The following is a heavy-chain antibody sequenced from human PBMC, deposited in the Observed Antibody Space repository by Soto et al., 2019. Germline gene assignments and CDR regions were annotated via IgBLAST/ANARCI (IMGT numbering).Heavy chain of an antibody. CDR3: AREKQGSVGATYFDY. V-gene: IGHV4-30-4*01. J-gene: IGHJ4*02. Sequence: QVQLQESGPGLVKPSQTLSLTCTVSGGSISSGDYYWSWIRQPPGKGLEWIGYIYYSGSTYYNPSLKSRVTISVDTSKNQFSLKLSSVTAADTAVYYCAREKQGSVGATYFDYWGQGTLVTVSS. CDR1: GGSISSGDYY. CDR2: IYYSGST. D-gene: IGHD1-26*01.